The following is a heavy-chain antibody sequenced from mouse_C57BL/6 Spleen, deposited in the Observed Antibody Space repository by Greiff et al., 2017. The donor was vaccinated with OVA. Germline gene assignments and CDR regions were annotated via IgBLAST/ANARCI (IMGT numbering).Heavy chain of an antibody. V-gene: IGHV3-6*01. CDR1: GYSITSGYY. D-gene: IGHD2-5*01. Sequence: EVKLQESGPGLVKPSQSLSLTCSVTGYSITSGYYWNWIRQFPGNKLEWMGYISYDGSNNYNPSLKNRISITRDTSKNQFFLKLNSVTTEDTATYYCAMGYSNYYDYWGQGTTLTVSS. CDR2: ISYDGSN. J-gene: IGHJ2*01. CDR3: AMGYSNYYDY.